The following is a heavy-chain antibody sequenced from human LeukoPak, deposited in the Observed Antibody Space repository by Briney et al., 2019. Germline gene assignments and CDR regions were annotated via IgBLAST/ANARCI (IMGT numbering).Heavy chain of an antibody. CDR3: AKDGTTTPYFIDY. J-gene: IGHJ4*02. Sequence: PGRSLRLSCAAPGFTFGDYAMHWVRQAPGKGLEWVSGISWNSGSIGYADSVKGRFTISRDNAKNSLYLQMNSLRAEDTALYYCAKDGTTTPYFIDYWGQGTLVTVSS. D-gene: IGHD1-1*01. CDR1: GFTFGDYA. V-gene: IGHV3-9*01. CDR2: ISWNSGSI.